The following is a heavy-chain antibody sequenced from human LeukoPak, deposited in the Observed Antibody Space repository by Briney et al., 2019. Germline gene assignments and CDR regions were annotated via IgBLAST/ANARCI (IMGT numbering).Heavy chain of an antibody. J-gene: IGHJ4*02. CDR3: ARHAPASGSYLPYFDY. CDR1: GGSISSSSYY. D-gene: IGHD1-26*01. V-gene: IGHV4-39*01. CDR2: IYYSGST. Sequence: SETLSLTCTVSGGSISSSSYYWGWIRQPPGKGLEWIGSIYYSGSTYYNPSLKSRVTISVDTSKNQFSLKLSSVTAADTAVYYCARHAPASGSYLPYFDYWGQGTLVTVSS.